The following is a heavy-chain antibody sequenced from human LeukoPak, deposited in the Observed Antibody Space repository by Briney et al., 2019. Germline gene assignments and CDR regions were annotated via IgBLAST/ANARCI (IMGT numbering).Heavy chain of an antibody. CDR3: ARDIAGATKGGWFDT. J-gene: IGHJ5*02. CDR2: MNPNSGNT. V-gene: IGHV1-8*01. Sequence: RASVKVSCKASVYTFTNYDINWVRQATGQGLEWMGWMNPNSGNTGYAQKFQGRVTMTRNTSISTAYMELGSLRSEDTALYYCARDIAGATKGGWFDTWGQGTPVTVSS. CDR1: VYTFTNYD. D-gene: IGHD1-26*01.